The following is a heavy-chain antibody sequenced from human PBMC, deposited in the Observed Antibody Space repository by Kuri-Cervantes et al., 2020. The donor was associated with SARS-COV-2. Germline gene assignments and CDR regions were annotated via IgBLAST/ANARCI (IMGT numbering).Heavy chain of an antibody. CDR2: ISSSGNNM. D-gene: IGHD2-2*01. Sequence: GESLKISCAASGFTFNDYCMGWIRQAPGKGLEWVSYISSSGNNMYYADSVKGRFTISRDDATNSLHLQLNSLRAEDTAVYYCATSGSPVPDLNWFDPWGQGTLVTVSS. CDR3: ATSGSPVPDLNWFDP. J-gene: IGHJ5*02. CDR1: GFTFNDYC. V-gene: IGHV3-11*01.